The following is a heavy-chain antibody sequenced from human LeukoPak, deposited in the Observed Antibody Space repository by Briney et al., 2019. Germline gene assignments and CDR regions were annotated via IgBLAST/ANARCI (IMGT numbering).Heavy chain of an antibody. V-gene: IGHV3-30*18. CDR1: GFTFSSYG. J-gene: IGHJ1*01. CDR2: ISYDGSNK. CDR3: AKGNEDYGDDGIQH. Sequence: GGSLRLSCAASGFTFSSYGMHWVRQAPGKGLEWVAVISYDGSNKYYADSVKGRFTISKDNSKNTLYLQMNSLRAEDTAVYYCAKGNEDYGDDGIQHWGQGTLVTVSS. D-gene: IGHD4-17*01.